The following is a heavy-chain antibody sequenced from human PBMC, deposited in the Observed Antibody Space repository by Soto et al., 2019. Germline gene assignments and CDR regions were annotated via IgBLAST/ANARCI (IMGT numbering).Heavy chain of an antibody. Sequence: GGSLRLSCAASGFTFRSYWMHWVRQAPGKGLVWVSHINGDGSSTTYADSVKGRFTISRDNAKNTLYLQMNSLRAEDTAVYYCVRDDLRLGIDYWGLGTLVTVSS. CDR2: INGDGSST. V-gene: IGHV3-74*01. CDR3: VRDDLRLGIDY. D-gene: IGHD1-26*01. J-gene: IGHJ4*02. CDR1: GFTFRSYW.